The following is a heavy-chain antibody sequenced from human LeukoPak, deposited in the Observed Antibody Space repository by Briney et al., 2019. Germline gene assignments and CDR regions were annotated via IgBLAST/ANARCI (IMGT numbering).Heavy chain of an antibody. CDR3: AKEGGYCSSGTCYPWWFDP. CDR2: XXXXSGGT. CDR1: GYTFTGYY. J-gene: IGHJ5*02. V-gene: IGHV1-2*02. Sequence: GASVKVSCKASGYTFTGYYVHWVRQAPGQGIEXXXXXXXXSGGTNYAQKFQGRVTMTRDTSISTAYLELSRLRSDDTAVYYCAKEGGYCSSGTCYPWWFDPWGQGTLVTVSS. D-gene: IGHD2-15*01.